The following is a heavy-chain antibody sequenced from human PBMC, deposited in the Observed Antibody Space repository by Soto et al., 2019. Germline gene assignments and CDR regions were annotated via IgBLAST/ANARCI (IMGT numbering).Heavy chain of an antibody. CDR1: GGTFSSYP. J-gene: IGHJ4*02. CDR3: ARRDSHGYFRYFDN. D-gene: IGHD4-17*01. CDR2: TNGNLGTG. V-gene: IGHV1-69*06. Sequence: QVQLVQSGAEVKRPGSSVKVSCKASGGTFSSYPISWVRQAPGQGLEWMGGTNGNLGTGNYAQKFRGRLTITTDISTTTVYTELSSLTSEDTAVYYCARRDSHGYFRYFDNWGQGTLVTVAS.